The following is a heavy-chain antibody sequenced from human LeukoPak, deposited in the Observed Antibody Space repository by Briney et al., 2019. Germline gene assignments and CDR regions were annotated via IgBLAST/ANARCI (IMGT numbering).Heavy chain of an antibody. V-gene: IGHV3-48*03. J-gene: IGHJ4*02. CDR2: ISTSGNTI. D-gene: IGHD2-15*01. CDR3: ARDYCSGGSCFDY. CDR1: GFTFSSYE. Sequence: GGSLRLSCAASGFTFSSYEMNWVRQAPGKGLEWVSYISTSGNTIYYAESVKGRFTISRDNAKNSLYLQMNSLRAEDTAVYYCARDYCSGGSCFDYWGQGTLVTVSS.